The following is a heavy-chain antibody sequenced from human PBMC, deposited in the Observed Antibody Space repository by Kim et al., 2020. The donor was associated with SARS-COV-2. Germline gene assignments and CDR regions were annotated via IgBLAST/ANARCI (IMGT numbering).Heavy chain of an antibody. CDR3: AREAVDKTVSLTEGRFDP. CDR1: GYTFTGYY. J-gene: IGHJ5*02. CDR2: INPNSGVT. Sequence: ASVKVSCKASGYTFTGYYIQWFRQAPGQGLEWMGWINPNSGVTHYAQNFRGRVTMTRDTSITTAYMELSSLRFDGTAVYYCAREAVDKTVSLTEGRFDPWGQGTLLTVSS. V-gene: IGHV1-2*02. D-gene: IGHD1-1*01.